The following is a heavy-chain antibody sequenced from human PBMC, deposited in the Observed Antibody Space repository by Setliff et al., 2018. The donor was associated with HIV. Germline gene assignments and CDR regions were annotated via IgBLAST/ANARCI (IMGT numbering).Heavy chain of an antibody. CDR2: MYTSGST. CDR3: ARDCGGDCFSGVAGPNYYYGMDV. CDR1: GASISDYY. V-gene: IGHV4-4*07. D-gene: IGHD2-21*02. Sequence: SETLSLTCTVSGASISDYYWSWIRQPAGKGLEWIGRMYTSGSTNYNPSLKSRVTISVDTSKNQFSLKLSSVTAADTAVYYCARDCGGDCFSGVAGPNYYYGMDVWGQGTTVTVSS. J-gene: IGHJ6*02.